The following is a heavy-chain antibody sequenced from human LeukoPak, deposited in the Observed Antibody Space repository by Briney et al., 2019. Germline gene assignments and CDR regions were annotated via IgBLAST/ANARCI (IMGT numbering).Heavy chain of an antibody. V-gene: IGHV3-23*01. CDR3: ARVEQEYYDFWSGYFTRRLDYYYMDV. CDR2: ISASDVST. Sequence: GGSLRLSCATSGFTFSSYVMSWVRQAPGKGLEWVSSISASDVSTYYADSVKGRFTISRDNAKNTLYLQMNSLRAEDTAVYYCARVEQEYYDFWSGYFTRRLDYYYMDVWGKGTTVTVSS. CDR1: GFTFSSYV. J-gene: IGHJ6*03. D-gene: IGHD3-3*01.